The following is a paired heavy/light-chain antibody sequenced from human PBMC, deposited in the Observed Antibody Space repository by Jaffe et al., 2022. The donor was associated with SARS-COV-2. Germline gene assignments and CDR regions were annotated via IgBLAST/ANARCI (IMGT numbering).Light chain of an antibody. Sequence: DIQMTQSPSSVSASVGDRVTINCRASQGINSWLAWYQQKPGKAPKLLIYIASSLQSGVPSRFSGSGSGTDFTLTISSLQPEDFATYYCQQAQSFPWTFGQGTKVEIK. CDR3: QQAQSFPWT. V-gene: IGKV1-12*01. CDR1: QGINSW. CDR2: IAS. J-gene: IGKJ1*01.
Heavy chain of an antibody. CDR3: AKDVNSGSYHGLDH. V-gene: IGHV3-9*01. Sequence: EVQLVESGGGLVYPGRSLRLSCAASGFTFDDYAMHWVRQVPGKGLEWVSGISWNSGTIGYGDSVKGRFTISRDNAKNSLYLQMNSLRAEDTALYYCAKDVNSGSYHGLDHWGQGTLVTVSS. CDR2: ISWNSGTI. D-gene: IGHD1-26*01. CDR1: GFTFDDYA. J-gene: IGHJ4*02.